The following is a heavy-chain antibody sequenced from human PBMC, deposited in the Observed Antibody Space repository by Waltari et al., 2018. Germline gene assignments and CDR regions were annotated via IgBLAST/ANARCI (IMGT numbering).Heavy chain of an antibody. Sequence: QVQLVESGGDLVKPGGSLRLSCVASGFTFSDYYMTWIRQAPGRGLEWVSDISGSADNVYYADSVKGRFTISRDNTKNSLYLQVNDVRSEDTALYYCARRIETSGALGYWGQGTLVTVSS. J-gene: IGHJ4*02. CDR3: ARRIETSGALGY. V-gene: IGHV3-11*01. CDR1: GFTFSDYY. CDR2: ISGSADNV. D-gene: IGHD7-27*01.